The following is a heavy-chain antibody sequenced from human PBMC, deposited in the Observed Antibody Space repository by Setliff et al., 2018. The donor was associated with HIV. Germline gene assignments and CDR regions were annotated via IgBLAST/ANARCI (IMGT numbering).Heavy chain of an antibody. V-gene: IGHV4-61*02. J-gene: IGHJ3*02. CDR1: GDSISSGGYY. D-gene: IGHD6-19*01. CDR3: TRQSPVAGSGAFGI. CDR2: IYTSGNTNYNPST. Sequence: KSSETLSLTCTVSGDSISSGGYYWSWIRQPAGQGLEWIGRIYTSGNTNYNPSTNYNPSLKSRITISLETSRNQSSLRVTSVTATDTAVYYCTRQSPVAGSGAFGIWGQGTMVTVSS.